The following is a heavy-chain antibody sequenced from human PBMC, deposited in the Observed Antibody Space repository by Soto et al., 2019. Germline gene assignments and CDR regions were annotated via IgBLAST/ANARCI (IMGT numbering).Heavy chain of an antibody. J-gene: IGHJ4*02. CDR1: GFTFANYA. Sequence: EVRLVDSGGGPVESGRSLRLSCSGFGFTFANYALTWVRQAPGKGLEWLGFISSEANGGTTDYAAFLRGRATISRDDSKGIAYLEIKRLQSDDTAIYYCTRFYYEDRGYFVYWGQGTRVAVSS. D-gene: IGHD3-22*01. CDR3: TRFYYEDRGYFVY. V-gene: IGHV3-49*04. CDR2: ISSEANGGTT.